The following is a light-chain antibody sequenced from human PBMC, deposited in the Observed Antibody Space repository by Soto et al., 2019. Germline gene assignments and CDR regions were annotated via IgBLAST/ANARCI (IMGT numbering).Light chain of an antibody. J-gene: IGKJ1*01. V-gene: IGKV1-5*03. Sequence: DLQMTQSPSTLSGSVGDRFTLTCRASQTISSWLAWYQQKPGKAPKLLIYKASTLKSGVPSRFSGSGSGTEFTLTISSLQPDDFATYYCQHYNSYSEAFGQGTKVDIK. CDR1: QTISSW. CDR2: KAS. CDR3: QHYNSYSEA.